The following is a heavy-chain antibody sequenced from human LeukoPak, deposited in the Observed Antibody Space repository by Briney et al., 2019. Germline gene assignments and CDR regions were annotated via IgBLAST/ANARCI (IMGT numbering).Heavy chain of an antibody. J-gene: IGHJ6*02. D-gene: IGHD2-15*01. V-gene: IGHV3-21*01. CDR2: ISSSSSYI. Sequence: GGSLRLSCAASGFTFSTYSMNWVRQAPGKGLEWVSSISSSSSYIYYADSVKGRFTISRDNAKTSLYLQMYSLRAEDTAVYYCARDRVAATRNYYYYGMDVWGQGTTVTVSS. CDR3: ARDRVAATRNYYYYGMDV. CDR1: GFTFSTYS.